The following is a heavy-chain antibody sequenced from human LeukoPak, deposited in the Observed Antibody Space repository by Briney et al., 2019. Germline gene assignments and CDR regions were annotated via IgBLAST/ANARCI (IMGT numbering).Heavy chain of an antibody. V-gene: IGHV3-11*06. J-gene: IGHJ4*02. D-gene: IGHD3-3*01. Sequence: KPGRSLRLSCAASGFTFSDYYMSWIRQAPGKGLEWVSYISSSSSYTNYADSVKGRFTISRDNAKNSLYLQMNSLRAEDTAVYYCARVRVFGVVTAYYFDYWGQGTLVTVSS. CDR3: ARVRVFGVVTAYYFDY. CDR2: ISSSSSYT. CDR1: GFTFSDYY.